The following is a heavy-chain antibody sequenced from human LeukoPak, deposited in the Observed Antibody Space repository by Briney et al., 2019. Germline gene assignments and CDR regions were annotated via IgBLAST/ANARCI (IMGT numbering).Heavy chain of an antibody. D-gene: IGHD6-19*01. Sequence: QTGGSLRLSCAASGFTFSSYSMNWVRQAPGKGLEWVSTISGGGGSTYYADSVKGRFTISRDNSKNTLYLQVNSLRAEDTAVYYCARGCGSGWGKDYWGQGTLVTVSS. CDR1: GFTFSSYS. CDR2: ISGGGGST. J-gene: IGHJ4*02. CDR3: ARGCGSGWGKDY. V-gene: IGHV3-23*01.